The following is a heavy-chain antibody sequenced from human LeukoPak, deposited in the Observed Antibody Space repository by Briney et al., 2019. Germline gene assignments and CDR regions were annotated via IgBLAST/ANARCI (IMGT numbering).Heavy chain of an antibody. CDR1: GGSISSYY. Sequence: SETLSLTCSVSGGSISSYYWSYIRQPPGKGLEWIGYIYYSGSTHYNPSLKSRVTISVDTSKNQFSLKLSSVTAADTAVYYCASLDTAVPTPLADAFDIWGQGTMVTVSS. CDR3: ASLDTAVPTPLADAFDI. J-gene: IGHJ3*02. CDR2: IYYSGST. D-gene: IGHD5-18*01. V-gene: IGHV4-59*12.